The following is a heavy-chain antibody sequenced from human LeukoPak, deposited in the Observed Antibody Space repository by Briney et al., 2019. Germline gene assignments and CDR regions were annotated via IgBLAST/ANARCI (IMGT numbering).Heavy chain of an antibody. CDR1: GFTFSDYY. D-gene: IGHD6-13*01. Sequence: GGSLRLSCAASGFTFSDYYMSWVRQAPGKGLEWVSYISSSGSTMYYADSVKGRFTISRDNAKNSLYLQMNSLRAEDTAVYYCARVIAAADTSGYYYYYMDVWGKGTTVTISS. CDR2: ISSSGSTM. CDR3: ARVIAAADTSGYYYYYMDV. V-gene: IGHV3-11*01. J-gene: IGHJ6*03.